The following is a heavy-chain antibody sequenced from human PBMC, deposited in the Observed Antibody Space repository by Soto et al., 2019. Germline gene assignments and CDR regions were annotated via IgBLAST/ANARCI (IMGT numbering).Heavy chain of an antibody. D-gene: IGHD6-25*01. J-gene: IGHJ4*02. CDR3: ARDTAMTGAARYDY. CDR1: GASVDSGGYY. V-gene: IGHV4-31*03. Sequence: QVQLQESGPGLVKTSQTLTLTCTVSGASVDSGGYYWTWIRQRPGKGLEWGGYIYYRGNTFYNPSLKSRLTISLDTSKNQFSLKLTSVTAADTAVYSCARDTAMTGAARYDYWGQGTLVTVSS. CDR2: IYYRGNT.